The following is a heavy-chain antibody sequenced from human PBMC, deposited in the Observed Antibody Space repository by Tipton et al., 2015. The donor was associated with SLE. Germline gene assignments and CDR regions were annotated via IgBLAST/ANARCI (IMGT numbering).Heavy chain of an antibody. Sequence: TLSLTCTVSGGSISSYYWSWIRQPPGKGLEWIGYIYYSGSTNYNPSLKSRVTISVDTSKNQFSLKLSSVTAADTAVYYCARDGGVDSSTSLDYWGQGTLVTVSS. D-gene: IGHD2-2*01. CDR1: GGSISSYY. CDR3: ARDGGVDSSTSLDY. J-gene: IGHJ4*02. CDR2: IYYSGST. V-gene: IGHV4-59*01.